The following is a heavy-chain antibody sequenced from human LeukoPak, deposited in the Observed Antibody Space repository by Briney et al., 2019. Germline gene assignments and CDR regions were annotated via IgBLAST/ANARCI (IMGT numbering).Heavy chain of an antibody. V-gene: IGHV3-74*01. D-gene: IGHD5-12*01. CDR3: ARDNSGYDYWFDP. Sequence: PGGSLRLSCAASGFTFSSYWVHWVRQAPGKGLVWVSRINSDGSSTSYADSVKGRFTISRDNAKNTLYLQMNSLRAEDTAVYYCARDNSGYDYWFDPWGQGTLVTVSS. J-gene: IGHJ5*02. CDR2: INSDGSST. CDR1: GFTFSSYW.